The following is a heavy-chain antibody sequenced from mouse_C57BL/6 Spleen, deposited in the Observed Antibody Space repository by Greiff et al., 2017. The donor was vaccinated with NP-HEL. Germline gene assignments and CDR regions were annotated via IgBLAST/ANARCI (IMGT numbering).Heavy chain of an antibody. CDR3: ALLGAMDY. D-gene: IGHD2-1*01. J-gene: IGHJ4*01. Sequence: QVQLQQSGAELVKPGASVKMSCKASGYTFTSYTMHWVKQRPGQGLEWIGYINPSSGYTKYNQKFKDKATLTADKSSSTAYMQLSSLTSEDSAVYYCALLGAMDYWGQGTSVTVSS. CDR1: GYTFTSYT. CDR2: INPSSGYT. V-gene: IGHV1S26*01.